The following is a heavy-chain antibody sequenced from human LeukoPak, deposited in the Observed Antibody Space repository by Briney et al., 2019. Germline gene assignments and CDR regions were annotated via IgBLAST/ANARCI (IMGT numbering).Heavy chain of an antibody. D-gene: IGHD5-12*01. V-gene: IGHV4-59*08. Sequence: SETLSLTCSVSGGSISSYYWSWIRQPPGKGLEWIGYTHYSGSTNYNPSLRSRVTISVDTSKNQFSLKLTSVTAADTAVYFCARHKRGDGYSGYDSFDYWGQGTLVTVSS. CDR1: GGSISSYY. J-gene: IGHJ4*02. CDR3: ARHKRGDGYSGYDSFDY. CDR2: THYSGST.